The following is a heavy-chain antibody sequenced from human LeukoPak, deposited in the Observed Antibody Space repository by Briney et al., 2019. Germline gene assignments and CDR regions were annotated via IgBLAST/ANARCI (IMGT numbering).Heavy chain of an antibody. CDR2: INPSGGST. D-gene: IGHD3-10*01. J-gene: IGHJ3*02. CDR3: AREPPGYAFDI. Sequence: GASVKVSCKASGYTFTSYYMHWVRQAPGQGLEWMGIINPSGGSTSYAQKFQGRVTMTRHTSTSTVYMELSSLRSEDTAVYYCAREPPGYAFDIWGQGTMVTVSS. CDR1: GYTFTSYY. V-gene: IGHV1-46*03.